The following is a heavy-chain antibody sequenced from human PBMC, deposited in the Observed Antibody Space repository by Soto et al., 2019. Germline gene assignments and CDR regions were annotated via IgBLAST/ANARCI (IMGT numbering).Heavy chain of an antibody. J-gene: IGHJ4*02. CDR3: ARMGPRAARPSY. V-gene: IGHV3-11*01. CDR1: GFTFSDYD. D-gene: IGHD6-6*01. Sequence: QVQLVESGGGLVKPGGSLRLSCAASGFTFSDYDMSWIRQAPGKGLEWVSFVSSSGTTIYYADSVKGRFTIYRDNAKNSLYMQMNSLRAEDTAVYYCARMGPRAARPSYWGQGTLVTVSS. CDR2: VSSSGTTI.